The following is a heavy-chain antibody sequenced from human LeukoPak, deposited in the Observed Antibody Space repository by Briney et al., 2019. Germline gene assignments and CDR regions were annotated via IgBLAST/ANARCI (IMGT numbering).Heavy chain of an antibody. Sequence: ASVKVSCMASRDTVTVDNVLLGPRSPGQGLEWMGWINPNSGATNYAQKFQGRITMTRDTSINTAYMELSRLRSDDTAMYYCATWGVETTTDYYYWGQGTLVTVSS. V-gene: IGHV1-2*02. CDR3: ATWGVETTTDYYY. D-gene: IGHD1-26*01. CDR1: RDTVTVDN. CDR2: INPNSGAT. J-gene: IGHJ4*02.